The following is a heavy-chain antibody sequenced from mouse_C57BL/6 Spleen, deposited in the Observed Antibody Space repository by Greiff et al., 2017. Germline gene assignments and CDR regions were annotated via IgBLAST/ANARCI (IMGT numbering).Heavy chain of an antibody. CDR2: IYPGDGDT. V-gene: IGHV1-82*01. J-gene: IGHJ4*01. CDR3: ARWDYGRDAMDY. D-gene: IGHD2-1*01. CDR1: GYAFSSSW. Sequence: QVQLQQSGPELVKPGASVKISCKASGYAFSSSWMNWVKQRPGKGLEWIGRIYPGDGDTNYNGKFKGKATLTADKSSSTAYMQLSSLTSEDSAVYFCARWDYGRDAMDYWGQGTSVTVSS.